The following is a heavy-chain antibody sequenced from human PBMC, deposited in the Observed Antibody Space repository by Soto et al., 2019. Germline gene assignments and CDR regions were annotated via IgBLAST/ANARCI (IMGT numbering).Heavy chain of an antibody. CDR1: GFTFSNYC. CDR3: AKGGILVVMNGPNKRFDP. CDR2: ISYDGSNK. Sequence: GGSLRLSCAASGFTFSNYCIHWVRQAPGKGLEWVAVISYDGSNKYYADSVKGRFTISRDNSKNTLYLQMNSPRAEDTAVYYCAKGGILVVMNGPNKRFDPWGQGTLVTVSS. D-gene: IGHD3-22*01. V-gene: IGHV3-30*18. J-gene: IGHJ5*02.